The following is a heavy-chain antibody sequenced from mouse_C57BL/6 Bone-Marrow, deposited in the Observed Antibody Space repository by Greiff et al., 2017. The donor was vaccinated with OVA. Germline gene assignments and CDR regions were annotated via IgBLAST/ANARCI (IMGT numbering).Heavy chain of an antibody. CDR1: GFTFSDYG. CDR3: ALITTVVPFGY. CDR2: ISSGSSTI. Sequence: EVKLVESGGGLVKPGGTLKLSCAASGFTFSDYGMHWVRQAPEKGLEWVAYISSGSSTIYYADTVKGRFTISRDNAKNTLFLQMTSLRSEDTAMYYCALITTVVPFGYWGQGTTLTVSS. J-gene: IGHJ2*01. D-gene: IGHD1-1*01. V-gene: IGHV5-17*01.